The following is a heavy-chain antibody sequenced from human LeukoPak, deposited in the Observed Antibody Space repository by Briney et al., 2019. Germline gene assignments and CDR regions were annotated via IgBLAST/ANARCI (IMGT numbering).Heavy chain of an antibody. CDR2: IYHSGST. V-gene: IGHV4-38-2*02. D-gene: IGHD4-23*01. CDR3: AREDGGTHSSDY. CDR1: AYSISSGYY. Sequence: SETLSLTCTVSAYSISSGYYWGWIRQSPGKGLEWIGSIYHSGSTYYSPSLKSRVTISVDTSKKQFSLKLSSVTAADTALYYCAREDGGTHSSDYWGQGTLVTVSS. J-gene: IGHJ4*02.